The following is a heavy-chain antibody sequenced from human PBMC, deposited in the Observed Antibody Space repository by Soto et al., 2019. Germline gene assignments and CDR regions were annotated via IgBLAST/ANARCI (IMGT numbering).Heavy chain of an antibody. CDR2: IFHSGIT. CDR3: GRGFSGYCSGGSCSSFDY. V-gene: IGHV4-59*12. CDR1: GGSISSYY. D-gene: IGHD2-15*01. J-gene: IGHJ4*02. Sequence: PSETLSLTCTVSGGSISSYYWSWVRQPPGKGLEYIGQIFHSGITNYNPSLESRVTISLDKSKSQFSLELNSVTGADTAIYYCGRGFSGYCSGGSCSSFDYWGQGTLVTVSS.